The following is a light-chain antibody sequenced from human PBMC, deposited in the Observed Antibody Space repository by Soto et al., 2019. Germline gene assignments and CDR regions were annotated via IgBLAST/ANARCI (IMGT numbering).Light chain of an antibody. CDR3: AAWVDSLNGYV. CDR1: SSNIGSNT. J-gene: IGLJ1*01. CDR2: NNN. Sequence: QSVLTQPPSASGTPGQRVTISCSGSSSNIGSNTVNWYQHLPGTAPKLLIYNNNQRPSGVPDRFSGSKSGTSASLAISDLQSEDEADYYCAAWVDSLNGYVFGTGTKLT. V-gene: IGLV1-44*01.